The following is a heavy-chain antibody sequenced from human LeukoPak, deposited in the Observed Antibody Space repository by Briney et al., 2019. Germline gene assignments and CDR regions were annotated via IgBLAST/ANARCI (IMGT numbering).Heavy chain of an antibody. D-gene: IGHD6-19*01. CDR1: GFTFSSSA. J-gene: IGHJ4*02. CDR2: ISGSGGGT. Sequence: PGGSLRLSCAASGFTFSSSAMSWVRQAPGKGLEWLSGISGSGGGTYYADSVKGRFTISRDDSKNTLYLQMHSLRAEDTAVYYCAKSGGSSGWLYWGQGTLATVSS. V-gene: IGHV3-23*01. CDR3: AKSGGSSGWLY.